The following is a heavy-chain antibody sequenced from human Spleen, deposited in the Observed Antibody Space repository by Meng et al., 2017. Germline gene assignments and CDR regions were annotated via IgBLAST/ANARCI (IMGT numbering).Heavy chain of an antibody. CDR1: GFSVSTSGVG. J-gene: IGHJ4*02. Sequence: SGPTLVKPTQTLTLTCTFSGFSVSTSGVGVGWIRQPPGKALEWLALIYWNDDKRYSPPLKSRLTITKDTSKNQVVLTVTNMDPVDTATYYCAHRLGPYNSKWDVGYFDHWGQGALVTVSS. CDR3: AHRLGPYNSKWDVGYFDH. CDR2: IYWNDDK. V-gene: IGHV2-5*01. D-gene: IGHD1-1*01.